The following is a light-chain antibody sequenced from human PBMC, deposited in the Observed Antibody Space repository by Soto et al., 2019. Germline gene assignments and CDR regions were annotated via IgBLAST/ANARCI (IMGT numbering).Light chain of an antibody. Sequence: QSALTQPASVSGSPGQSITISCTGTSSDVGSYKYVSWYQQHPGKAPKLMIYDVNNRPSGSSDRFSGSKSGNTASLTISGLQTEDEADYYCSSYTSTSSYVFGTGTKLTVL. CDR3: SSYTSTSSYV. V-gene: IGLV2-14*01. CDR2: DVN. J-gene: IGLJ1*01. CDR1: SSDVGSYKY.